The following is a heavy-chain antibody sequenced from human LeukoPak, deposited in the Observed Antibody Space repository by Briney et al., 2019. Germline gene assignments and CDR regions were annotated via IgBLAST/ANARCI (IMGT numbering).Heavy chain of an antibody. D-gene: IGHD3-22*01. J-gene: IGHJ4*02. V-gene: IGHV4-39*01. CDR1: GGSISSSSYY. CDR3: ARAPDYYDSSGYPMN. Sequence: SETLSLTCTVSGGSISSSSYYWGWIRQPPGKGLEWIGSIYYSGSTYYNPSLKSRVTISVDTSKKQFSLKLSSVTAADTAVYYCARAPDYYDSSGYPMNWGQGTLVTVSS. CDR2: IYYSGST.